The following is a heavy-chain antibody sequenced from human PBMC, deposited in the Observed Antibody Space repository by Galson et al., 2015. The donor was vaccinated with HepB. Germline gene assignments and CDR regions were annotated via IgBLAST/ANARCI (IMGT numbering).Heavy chain of an antibody. Sequence: SLRLSCAASGFTFSSYAMHWVRQAPGKGLEWVAVISYDGSNKYYADSVKGRFTISRDNSKNTLYLQMNSLRAEDTAVYYCAGAAGVLWSEYYYYGMDVWGQGTTVTVSS. V-gene: IGHV3-30-3*01. J-gene: IGHJ6*02. CDR2: ISYDGSNK. D-gene: IGHD5-18*01. CDR3: AGAAGVLWSEYYYYGMDV. CDR1: GFTFSSYA.